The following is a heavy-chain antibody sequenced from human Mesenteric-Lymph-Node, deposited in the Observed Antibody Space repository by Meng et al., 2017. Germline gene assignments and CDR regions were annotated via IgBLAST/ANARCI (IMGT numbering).Heavy chain of an antibody. J-gene: IGHJ4*02. V-gene: IGHV4-4*02. D-gene: IGHD1-26*01. CDR2: IDDSRST. CDR3: ARGKQDAWELLAY. Sequence: VQRYASGRRLVETYGTRSLTCADCGRSISSSHWWSWVREPPGNGLESIGDIDDSRSTTYNPSLNSRISISLDKSKNHFSLKVNSVTADDTAVYYCARGKQDAWELLAYWGQGTLVTVSS. CDR1: GRSISSSHW.